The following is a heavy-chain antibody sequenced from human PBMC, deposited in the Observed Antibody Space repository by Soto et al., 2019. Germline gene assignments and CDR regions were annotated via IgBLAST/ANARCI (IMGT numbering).Heavy chain of an antibody. V-gene: IGHV4-34*01. D-gene: IGHD3-3*01. CDR1: GGSFSGYY. CDR3: ARDRLRFLEWSRGYFDY. Sequence: QVQLQQWGTGLLKPSETLSLTCAVYGGSFSGYYWSWIRQPPGKGLEWIGEINHSGSTNYNPSLKRRVTISVDTSKNQFSLKLSSVTAADTAVYYCARDRLRFLEWSRGYFDYWGQGTLVTVSS. J-gene: IGHJ4*02. CDR2: INHSGST.